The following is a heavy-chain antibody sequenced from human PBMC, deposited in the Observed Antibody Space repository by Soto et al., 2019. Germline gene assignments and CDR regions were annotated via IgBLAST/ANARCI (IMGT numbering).Heavy chain of an antibody. CDR3: ARDRGYYFDY. D-gene: IGHD3-10*01. Sequence: ASETLSLTCTGSGGSISSGHNYWSWIRQPPGKGLEWIGYMYYSGKTYYNPSLRGRLTISVDTSKNQFSLKLSSVTAADTAVYYCARDRGYYFDYWGQGTLVT. CDR1: GGSISSGHNY. CDR2: MYYSGKT. J-gene: IGHJ4*02. V-gene: IGHV4-30-4*01.